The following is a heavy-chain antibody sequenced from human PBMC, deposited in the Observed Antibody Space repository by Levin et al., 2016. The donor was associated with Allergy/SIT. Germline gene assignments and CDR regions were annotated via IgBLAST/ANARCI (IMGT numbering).Heavy chain of an antibody. CDR2: ISGSGGST. Sequence: VRQAPGKGLEWVSAISGSGGSTYYADSVKGRFTISRDNSKNTLYLQMNSLRAEDTAVYYCANLDPSGSYLWGTVNDYWGQGTLVTVSS. J-gene: IGHJ4*02. V-gene: IGHV3-23*01. CDR3: ANLDPSGSYLWGTVNDY. D-gene: IGHD1-26*01.